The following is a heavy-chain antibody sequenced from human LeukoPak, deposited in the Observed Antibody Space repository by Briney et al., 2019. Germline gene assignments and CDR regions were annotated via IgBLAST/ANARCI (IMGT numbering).Heavy chain of an antibody. D-gene: IGHD3-22*01. J-gene: IGHJ4*02. CDR2: IYHSGST. Sequence: SETLSLTCAVYGVSFSGYYWSWIRQPPGKGLEWIGSIYHSGSTYYNPSLKSRVTISVDTSKTQFSLKLSSVPAADTAVYYWATTYYYDSSGYYYLRGQGTLVTVSS. V-gene: IGHV4-34*01. CDR1: GVSFSGYY. CDR3: ATTYYYDSSGYYYL.